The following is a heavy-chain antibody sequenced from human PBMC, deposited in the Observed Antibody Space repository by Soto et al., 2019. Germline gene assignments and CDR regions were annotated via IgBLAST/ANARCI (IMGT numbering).Heavy chain of an antibody. CDR2: ISGSGGSK. CDR1: GFTFSSYA. Sequence: GGSLRLSCAASGFTFSSYAMSWVRQAPGKGLEWVSAISGSGGSKYYADSVKGRFTISRDNSKNTLYLQMNSLRAEDTAVYYCAKFPSRGYSYGYQFFYWGQGTLVTVSS. D-gene: IGHD5-18*01. V-gene: IGHV3-23*01. CDR3: AKFPSRGYSYGYQFFY. J-gene: IGHJ4*02.